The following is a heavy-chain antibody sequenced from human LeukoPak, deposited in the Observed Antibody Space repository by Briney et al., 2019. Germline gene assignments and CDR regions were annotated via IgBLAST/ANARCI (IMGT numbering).Heavy chain of an antibody. CDR3: ARTQSQSGSYRYYFGY. CDR2: IYYISNT. D-gene: IGHD1-26*01. J-gene: IGHJ4*02. V-gene: IGHV4-61*08. Sequence: SETLSLTCTVSGASVGSAGYHWSWIRQPPGGGLEWIGYIYYISNTNYNPSLKSRVTMSVDPSKNQFSLRLNSVTAADTAVYYCARTQSQSGSYRYYFGYWGQGTLVTVSS. CDR1: GASVGSAGYH.